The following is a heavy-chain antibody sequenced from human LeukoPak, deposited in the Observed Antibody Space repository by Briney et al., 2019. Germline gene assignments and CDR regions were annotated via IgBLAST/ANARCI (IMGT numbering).Heavy chain of an antibody. V-gene: IGHV4-61*02. D-gene: IGHD3-16*01. CDR1: GGSISSGSYY. CDR2: IYTSGST. J-gene: IGHJ6*03. CDR3: ARYGMIRRYYYYMDV. Sequence: PSETLSLTCTVSGGSISSGSYYWSWIRQPAGKGLERIGRIYTSGSTHYNPSLKSRVTISVDTSKNQFSLKLSSVTAADTAVYYCARYGMIRRYYYYMDVWGKGTTVTVSS.